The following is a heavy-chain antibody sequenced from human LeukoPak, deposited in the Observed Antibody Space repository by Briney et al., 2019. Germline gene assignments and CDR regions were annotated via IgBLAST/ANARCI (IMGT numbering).Heavy chain of an antibody. J-gene: IGHJ5*02. V-gene: IGHV1-46*01. CDR1: GHTFTTYY. Sequence: VASEKVSCKASGHTFTTYYVHLVRQAPGQGLEWMGVINPSGDGTNYPQRFQGRVTLTRDTSTSTVYMELSSLRSEDTAIYYCAKETPNTGWFDPWGQGTLVTVSS. CDR3: AKETPNTGWFDP. D-gene: IGHD1-14*01. CDR2: INPSGDGT.